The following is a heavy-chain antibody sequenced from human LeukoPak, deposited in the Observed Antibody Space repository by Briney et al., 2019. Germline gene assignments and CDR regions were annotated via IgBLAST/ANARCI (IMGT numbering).Heavy chain of an antibody. J-gene: IGHJ1*01. CDR2: ISGRGGST. V-gene: IGHV3-23*01. D-gene: IGHD2-2*01. CDR3: AKAYIVVVPAAMPARN. Sequence: WVSLRRSGAASKFTFSSYDLIWVRHAPGNGLEGCSGISGRGGSTYYADYVKGRFTIARDNSKNTLYLQMNSLRAEDTAVYYCAKAYIVVVPAAMPARNWGQGTLVPVSS. CDR1: KFTFSSYD.